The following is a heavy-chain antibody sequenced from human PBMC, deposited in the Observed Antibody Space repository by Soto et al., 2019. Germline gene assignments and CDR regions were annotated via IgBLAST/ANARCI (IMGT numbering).Heavy chain of an antibody. D-gene: IGHD6-19*01. CDR1: GDTVTNYG. J-gene: IGHJ4*02. CDR3: ARATSIAVAGKEK. Sequence: QVQLVQSGGEVKKPGASVKVSCKASGDTVTNYGISWVRQAPGQGLEWMGWISFYNGNTNYAQKFQGRVTLTTDTATSTAYMELRSLRSDDTAVYYCARATSIAVAGKEKWGQGTLVTVSS. CDR2: ISFYNGNT. V-gene: IGHV1-18*01.